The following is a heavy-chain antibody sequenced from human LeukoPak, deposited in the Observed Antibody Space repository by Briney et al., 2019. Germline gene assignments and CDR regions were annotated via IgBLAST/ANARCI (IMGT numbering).Heavy chain of an antibody. CDR2: ISGSGGST. CDR1: GFTFSSYA. J-gene: IGHJ5*02. V-gene: IGHV3-23*01. Sequence: GGSLRLSCAASGFTFSSYAMSWVRQAPGKGLEWVSAISGSGGSTYYADSVKGQFTISRDNSKNTLYLQMNSLRAEDTAVYYCGKDPYSNYFGYWFDPWGQGTLVTVSS. CDR3: GKDPYSNYFGYWFDP. D-gene: IGHD4-11*01.